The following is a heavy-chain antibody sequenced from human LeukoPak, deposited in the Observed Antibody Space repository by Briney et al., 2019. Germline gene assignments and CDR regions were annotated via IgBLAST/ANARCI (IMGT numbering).Heavy chain of an antibody. CDR1: GFTVSSNY. CDR3: ARVGVVPAAIPDGFDI. J-gene: IGHJ3*02. D-gene: IGHD2-2*01. CDR2: IYSGGST. V-gene: IGHV3-53*01. Sequence: PGGSRRLSCAASGFTVSSNYMSWVRQAPGKGLEWVSVIYSGGSTYYADSVKGRFTISRDNSKNTLYLQMNSLTAEDTAVYYCARVGVVPAAIPDGFDIWGQGTMVTVSS.